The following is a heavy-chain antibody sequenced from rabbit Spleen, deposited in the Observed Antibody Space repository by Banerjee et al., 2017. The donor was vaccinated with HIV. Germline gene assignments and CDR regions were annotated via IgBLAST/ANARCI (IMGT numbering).Heavy chain of an antibody. V-gene: IGHV1S45*01. J-gene: IGHJ4*01. CDR3: VRGASSTGDYSL. CDR2: MNTRSGED. CDR1: GFSFINDHV. D-gene: IGHD1-1*01. Sequence: QEQLVESGGGLVKPEGSLTLTCKASGFSFINDHVMCWVRQAPGKGLEWIACMNTRSGEDVYAAWAKGRFTVSKTSSATVTLQMTSLTAADTASYFCVRGASSTGDYSLWGPGTLVTVS.